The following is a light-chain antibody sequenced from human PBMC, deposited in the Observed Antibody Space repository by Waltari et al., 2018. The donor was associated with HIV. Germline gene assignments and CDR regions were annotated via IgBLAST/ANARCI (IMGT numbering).Light chain of an antibody. V-gene: IGLV2-8*01. CDR1: NSDIGGYNY. J-gene: IGLJ2*01. CDR3: SSYANKNGFYVV. Sequence: QSALTQPPSASGSPGQSVTIPCPGTNSDIGGYNYVSWYQQHPGKAPKLVISEVTKRPSGVPGRFSGSKSGTTASLTVSGLQAEDEADYYCSSYANKNGFYVVFGGGTRLTVL. CDR2: EVT.